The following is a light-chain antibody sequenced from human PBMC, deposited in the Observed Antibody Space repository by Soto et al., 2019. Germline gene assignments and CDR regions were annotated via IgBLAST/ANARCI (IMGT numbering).Light chain of an antibody. J-gene: IGKJ1*01. CDR1: QSVSSH. CDR3: QHYDVWPLT. Sequence: EIVLTQSPATLSVSPGGGATLSCRASQSVSSHLAWYQQKPGQGPRLLIYDASTRATGIPARFSGSGSGTEFTLTSSSLQYEDFGVYYCQHYDVWPLTFGQGTKVEIK. V-gene: IGKV3-15*01. CDR2: DAS.